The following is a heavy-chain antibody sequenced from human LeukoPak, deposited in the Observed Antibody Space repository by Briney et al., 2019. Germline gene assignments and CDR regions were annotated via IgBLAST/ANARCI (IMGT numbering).Heavy chain of an antibody. CDR3: AGGGGAHYDSSGYYYVDLPGTVDY. D-gene: IGHD3-22*01. CDR1: GGSFSGYY. J-gene: IGHJ4*02. CDR2: INHSGST. Sequence: SETLSLTCAVYGGSFSGYYWSWIRQPPGKGLEWIGEINHSGSTNYNPSLKSRVTISVDTSKNQFSLKLSSVTAADTAVYYCAGGGGAHYDSSGYYYVDLPGTVDYWGQGTLVTVSS. V-gene: IGHV4-34*01.